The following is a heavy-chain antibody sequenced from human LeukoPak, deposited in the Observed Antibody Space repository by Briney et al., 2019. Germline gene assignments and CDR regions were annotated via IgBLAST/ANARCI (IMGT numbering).Heavy chain of an antibody. J-gene: IGHJ4*02. CDR1: GYTFTGHY. CDR2: ISAYNGNT. V-gene: IGHV1-18*04. Sequence: ASVKVSCKASGYTFTGHYMHWARQAPGQGLEWMGWISAYNGNTNYAQKLQGRVTMTTDTSTSTAYMELRSLRSDDTAVYYCARARRVVVAAKYYFDYWGQGTLVTVSS. CDR3: ARARRVVVAAKYYFDY. D-gene: IGHD2-15*01.